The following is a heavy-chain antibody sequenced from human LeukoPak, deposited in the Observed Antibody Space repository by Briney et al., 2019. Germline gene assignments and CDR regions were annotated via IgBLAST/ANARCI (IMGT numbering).Heavy chain of an antibody. Sequence: ASVKVSCKASGYTFTSYDINWVRQATGQGLEWMGWMNPNSGNTGYAQKFQGRVTMTRNTSISTAYMELSSLRSEDTAVYYCARDGWRSLYSSSPKAVWYFDYWGQGTLVTVSS. CDR1: GYTFTSYD. CDR3: ARDGWRSLYSSSPKAVWYFDY. V-gene: IGHV1-8*01. D-gene: IGHD6-6*01. CDR2: MNPNSGNT. J-gene: IGHJ4*02.